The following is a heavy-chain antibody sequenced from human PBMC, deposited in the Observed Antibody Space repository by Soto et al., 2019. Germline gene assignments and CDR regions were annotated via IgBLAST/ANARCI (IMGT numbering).Heavy chain of an antibody. J-gene: IGHJ4*02. D-gene: IGHD7-27*01. Sequence: GGSLRLSCAASGFNFGSAAMNWVRQAPGKGLEWVAVISDVGRNKYYADSVKGRFTISRDNSKNTLYPQMNSLRTEDAAVYYCVRDMGTIGPDYWGQGTLVTVSS. V-gene: IGHV3-30-3*01. CDR2: ISDVGRNK. CDR1: GFNFGSAA. CDR3: VRDMGTIGPDY.